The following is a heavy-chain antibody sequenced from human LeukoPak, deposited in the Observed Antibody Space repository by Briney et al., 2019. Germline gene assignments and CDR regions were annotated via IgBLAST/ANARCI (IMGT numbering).Heavy chain of an antibody. CDR2: ISYDGPNK. CDR1: GFTFSSYA. V-gene: IGHV3-30*04. Sequence: GGSLRLSCAASGFTFSSYAMHWVRQAPGKGLEWVAVISYDGPNKYYADSVKGRFTISRDNSKNTLYLQMNSLRAEDTAVYYCARESKGGRIQLWLVDAFDIWGQGTMVTVSS. CDR3: ARESKGGRIQLWLVDAFDI. J-gene: IGHJ3*02. D-gene: IGHD5-18*01.